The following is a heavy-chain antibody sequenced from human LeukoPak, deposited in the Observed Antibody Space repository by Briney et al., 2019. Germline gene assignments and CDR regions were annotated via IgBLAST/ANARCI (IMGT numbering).Heavy chain of an antibody. CDR1: GFTFSSYW. J-gene: IGHJ4*02. Sequence: PGGSLRLSCAASGFTFSSYWMHWVRQAPGKGLAWVSRINSDGSSTIYADSVKGRFTLSRDNAKNTLYLQMNSLRAEDTAVYYCARGAARLGSDYWGQGTLVTVSS. D-gene: IGHD6-6*01. CDR3: ARGAARLGSDY. CDR2: INSDGSST. V-gene: IGHV3-74*01.